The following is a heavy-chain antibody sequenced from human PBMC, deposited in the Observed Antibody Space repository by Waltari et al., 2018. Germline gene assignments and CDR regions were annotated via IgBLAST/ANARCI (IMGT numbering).Heavy chain of an antibody. CDR3: AKDQPRGYYYYMDV. CDR2: IYSGGST. J-gene: IGHJ6*03. V-gene: IGHV3-23*03. CDR1: GFTFSSYA. Sequence: EVQLLESGGGLVQPGGSLRLSCAASGFTFSSYAMRWVRQAPGKGLEWVSVIYSGGSTYYADSVKGRFTISRDNSKNTLYLQMNSLRAEDTAVYYCAKDQPRGYYYYMDVWGKGTTVTVSS.